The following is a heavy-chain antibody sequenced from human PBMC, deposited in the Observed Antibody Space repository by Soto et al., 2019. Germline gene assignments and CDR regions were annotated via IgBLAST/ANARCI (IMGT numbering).Heavy chain of an antibody. CDR1: PFTFRSYS. CDR3: ARYCNGGACYSASLDY. V-gene: IGHV3-30*09. Sequence: QEQMVQSGGGVVQPGRSLRLSCAASPFTFRSYSMHWVRQAPGKGLEWVTSISYDGSKESYADSVKGRFVVSRDNSKNTLYLQMNSPRPEDTAVYYCARYCNGGACYSASLDYWGQGTQVTVSS. D-gene: IGHD2-8*02. CDR2: ISYDGSKE. J-gene: IGHJ4*02.